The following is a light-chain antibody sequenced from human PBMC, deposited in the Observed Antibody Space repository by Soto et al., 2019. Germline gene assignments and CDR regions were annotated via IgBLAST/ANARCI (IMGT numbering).Light chain of an antibody. V-gene: IGKV3-20*01. CDR1: QFLSSSY. CDR3: QQQGT. J-gene: IGKJ2*01. Sequence: EIVLTQSPGTLSLSPGERATLSCRASQFLSSSYVVWYQQKPGQAPRLLIYAASRRATGIPDRFSGSGSATAYTLTISRLEPEDFAVYYCQQQGTFGQGTRLEIK. CDR2: AAS.